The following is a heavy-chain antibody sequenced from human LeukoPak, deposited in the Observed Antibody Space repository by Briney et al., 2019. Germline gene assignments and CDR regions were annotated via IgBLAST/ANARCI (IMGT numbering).Heavy chain of an antibody. CDR3: ARTSLVRGTTSYYMGPFDY. D-gene: IGHD1-26*01. Sequence: GASVKVSCKASGYTFTNYYMHWVRQAPGQGLEWMGIINPSGGRTAYAQRFQGRVTVTSDMSTSTVYMELSSLTSEDTAVYYCARTSLVRGTTSYYMGPFDYWGQGALVTVSS. CDR1: GYTFTNYY. J-gene: IGHJ4*02. V-gene: IGHV1-46*01. CDR2: INPSGGRT.